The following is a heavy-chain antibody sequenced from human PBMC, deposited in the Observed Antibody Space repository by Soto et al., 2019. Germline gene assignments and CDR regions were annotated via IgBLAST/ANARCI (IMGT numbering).Heavy chain of an antibody. CDR1: GGSFSGYY. CDR2: INHSGST. Sequence: PSETLSLTCAVYGGSFSGYYWSWIRQPPGKGLEWIGEINHSGSTNYNPSLKSRVTISVDKSKNQFSLKLSSVTAADTAVYYCATQEVGGSYVYTFDPWGQGTLVTVSS. D-gene: IGHD1-26*01. J-gene: IGHJ5*02. CDR3: ATQEVGGSYVYTFDP. V-gene: IGHV4-34*01.